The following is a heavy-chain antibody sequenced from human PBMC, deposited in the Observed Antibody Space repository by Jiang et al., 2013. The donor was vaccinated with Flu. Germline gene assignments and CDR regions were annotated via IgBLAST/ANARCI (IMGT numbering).Heavy chain of an antibody. Sequence: LLKPSETPSLTCTVSDGSISGYYWTWVRQVPGKGLEWIGQIYYSGTTRYNPSLESRVAISVDTSKSQFSLNLNSVTAADTAVYYCAKIGIPDHGGLDYWGQGRLVTVSS. D-gene: IGHD4-23*01. V-gene: IGHV4-59*01. J-gene: IGHJ4*02. CDR3: AKIGIPDHGGLDY. CDR1: DGSISGYY. CDR2: IYYSGTT.